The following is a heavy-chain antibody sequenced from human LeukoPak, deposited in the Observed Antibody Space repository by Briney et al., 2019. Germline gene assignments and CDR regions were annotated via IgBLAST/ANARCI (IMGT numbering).Heavy chain of an antibody. CDR1: GGTFSSYA. V-gene: IGHV1-18*01. D-gene: IGHD3-3*01. J-gene: IGHJ3*01. CDR2: ISAYNGNT. Sequence: GASVKVSCKASGGTFSSYAISWVRQAPGQGLEWMGWISAYNGNTNYAQKLQGRVTMTTDTSTSTAYMELRSLRSDDTAVYYCARDPVRFLEWLLYGNWFDPWGQGTMVTVSS. CDR3: ARDPVRFLEWLLYGNWFDP.